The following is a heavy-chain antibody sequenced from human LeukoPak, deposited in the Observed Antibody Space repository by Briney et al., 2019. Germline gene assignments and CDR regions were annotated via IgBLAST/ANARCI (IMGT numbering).Heavy chain of an antibody. V-gene: IGHV3-66*02. D-gene: IGHD6-6*01. J-gene: IGHJ6*03. CDR2: IYSGGST. Sequence: GGSLRLSCAASGITVSRNHMSWVRQAPGKGLEWVSGIYSGGSTFDADSVKGRFTSSRDTSKNTSYLQMNSLRVEDTAVYYCAREATAPRPFSTDYYYYMDVWGKGTTVTVSS. CDR1: GITVSRNH. CDR3: AREATAPRPFSTDYYYYMDV.